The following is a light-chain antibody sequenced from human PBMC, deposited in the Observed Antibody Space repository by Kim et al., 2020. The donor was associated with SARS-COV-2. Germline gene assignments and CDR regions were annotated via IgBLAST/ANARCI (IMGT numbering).Light chain of an antibody. CDR2: GSS. V-gene: IGKV1-27*01. Sequence: SSGGERGTIPCRASQGLSNYLAWYQPKPGKVPKLLIYGSSTLQSGVPSRFSGSGSGTDFPLTIRSLQPEDVANYCCQKYNSGPLSFGRGTKGDIK. J-gene: IGKJ4*01. CDR3: QKYNSGPLS. CDR1: QGLSNY.